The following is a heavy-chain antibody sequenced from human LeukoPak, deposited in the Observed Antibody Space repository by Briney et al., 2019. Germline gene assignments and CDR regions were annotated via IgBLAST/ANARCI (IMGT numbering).Heavy chain of an antibody. D-gene: IGHD1-26*01. J-gene: IGHJ6*03. CDR3: ARDRGPELIYYYYYMDV. CDR2: IYYSGST. CDR1: GGSISSYY. Sequence: SETLSLTCTVSGGSISSYYWSWIRQPPGKGLEWIGYIYYSGSTNYNPFLKSRVTISVDTSKNQFSLKLSSVTAADTAVYYCARDRGPELIYYYYYMDVWGKGTTVTVSS. V-gene: IGHV4-59*01.